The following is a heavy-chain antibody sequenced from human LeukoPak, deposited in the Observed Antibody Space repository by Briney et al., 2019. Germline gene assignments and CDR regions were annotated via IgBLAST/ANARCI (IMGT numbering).Heavy chain of an antibody. CDR1: GFTFSNYW. Sequence: GGSLRLSCAASGFTFSNYWMHWVRQAPGKGLVWVSRINSNGSSTNYADSVKGRFTISRGNAKNTLYLQMSSLRAEDTAVYYCAKGGATICDNWGQGTLVTVSS. D-gene: IGHD5-12*01. CDR3: AKGGATICDN. CDR2: INSNGSST. V-gene: IGHV3-74*01. J-gene: IGHJ4*02.